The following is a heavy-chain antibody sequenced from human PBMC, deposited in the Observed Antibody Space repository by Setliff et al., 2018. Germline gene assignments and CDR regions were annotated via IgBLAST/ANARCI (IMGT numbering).Heavy chain of an antibody. CDR3: ARGRIHDSSDYIGNWFDP. D-gene: IGHD3-22*01. J-gene: IGHJ5*02. Sequence: ASVKVSCKASGYTFTGYYIHWVRQAPGEGLEWMGCINVNSGDTNYAQKFQGRVIVTRDTSSSTAYMELRSLRPDDTAGYFCARGRIHDSSDYIGNWFDPWGQGTLVTVSS. CDR1: GYTFTGYY. CDR2: INVNSGDT. V-gene: IGHV1-2*02.